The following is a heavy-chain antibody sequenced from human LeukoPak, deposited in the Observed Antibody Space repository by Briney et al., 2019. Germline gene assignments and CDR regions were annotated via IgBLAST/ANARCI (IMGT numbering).Heavy chain of an antibody. CDR3: ARIDSSGYENWFDP. V-gene: IGHV1-69*04. J-gene: IGHJ5*02. Sequence: GASVKVSCKASGGTYSSYAISWVRQAPGHGVKWMGRIIPILGIANYAQKFEGRLTITADKSTSTVYMELSSLRSEDTAVYFCARIDSSGYENWFDPWGQGTLVTLSS. D-gene: IGHD3-22*01. CDR1: GGTYSSYA. CDR2: IIPILGIA.